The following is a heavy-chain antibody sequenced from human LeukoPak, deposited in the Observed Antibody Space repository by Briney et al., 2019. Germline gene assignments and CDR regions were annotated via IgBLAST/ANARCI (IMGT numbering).Heavy chain of an antibody. CDR1: GRSISSSSYY. CDR2: IYYSGST. J-gene: IGHJ6*03. CDR3: ARQRKYCSSTSCYLGYYYYYMDV. V-gene: IGHV4-39*01. Sequence: ASETLSLTCTVSGRSISSSSYYWGWIRQPPGKGLEWIGSIYYSGSTYYNPSLKSRVTISVDTSKNQFSLKLSSVTAADTAVYYCARQRKYCSSTSCYLGYYYYYMDVWGKGTTVTVSS. D-gene: IGHD2-2*01.